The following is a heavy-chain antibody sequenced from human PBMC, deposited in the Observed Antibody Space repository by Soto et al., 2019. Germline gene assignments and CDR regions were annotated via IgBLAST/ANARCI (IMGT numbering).Heavy chain of an antibody. J-gene: IGHJ4*02. CDR3: ARAPWNYLRGITHFDH. CDR1: GFSISRYY. CDR2: IYYSWSA. Sequence: SETLAITCTSSGFSISRYYLSLIRPRSGKGLELSGDIYYSWSANYNPSLRSRVTISVDTSKNQFSLKLSSVTAADTAVYDDARAPWNYLRGITHFDHSGQGTLVNV. V-gene: IGHV4-59*01. D-gene: IGHD1-7*01.